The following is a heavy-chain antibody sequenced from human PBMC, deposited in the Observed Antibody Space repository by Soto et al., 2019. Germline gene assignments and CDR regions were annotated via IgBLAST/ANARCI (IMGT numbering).Heavy chain of an antibody. Sequence: SVKVSCKASGFTFTSSAVQWVRQARGQRLEWIGWAVVGSGNTNYAQKFQERVTITRDMSTSTAYMELSSLRSEDTAVYYCAAGEAVAGTYYYYYGMDVWGQGTTVTVSS. D-gene: IGHD6-19*01. CDR1: GFTFTSSA. CDR3: AAGEAVAGTYYYYYGMDV. J-gene: IGHJ6*02. CDR2: AVVGSGNT. V-gene: IGHV1-58*01.